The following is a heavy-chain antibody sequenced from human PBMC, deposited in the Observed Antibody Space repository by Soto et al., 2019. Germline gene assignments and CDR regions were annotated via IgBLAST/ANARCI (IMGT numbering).Heavy chain of an antibody. V-gene: IGHV3-23*01. D-gene: IGHD2-15*01. CDR2: ISASGYTT. Sequence: GRSLRLSCAPSGFTSGTSAMSWVRQAPGKGLEWVSAISASGYTTYYTDSVKGRFTISRDNSKNTLYLQVNSLRAEDTALFYCAKGCISMGYFDCWGQGTLVGVSS. J-gene: IGHJ4*02. CDR3: AKGCISMGYFDC. CDR1: GFTSGTSA.